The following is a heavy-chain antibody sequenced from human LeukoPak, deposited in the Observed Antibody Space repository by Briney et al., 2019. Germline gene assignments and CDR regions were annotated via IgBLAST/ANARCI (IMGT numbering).Heavy chain of an antibody. D-gene: IGHD3-10*02. Sequence: GGSLRLSCAASGFTFSSYEMNWGRQAPGEGLEWVSYISSSGSTIYYADSVKGRFTISRDNAKNSLYLQMNSLRAEDTAVYYSAELGITMIGGVWGKGTTVTISS. J-gene: IGHJ6*04. V-gene: IGHV3-48*03. CDR1: GFTFSSYE. CDR2: ISSSGSTI. CDR3: AELGITMIGGV.